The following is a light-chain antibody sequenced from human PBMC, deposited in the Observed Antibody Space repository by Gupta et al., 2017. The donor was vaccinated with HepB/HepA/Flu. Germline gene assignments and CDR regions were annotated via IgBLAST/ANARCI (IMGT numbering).Light chain of an antibody. Sequence: QPVQTPSSSASASLGSSVRLTCTLSSGHSSYIIAWHQQQPGKAPRYVMKLEGSGRYNKGSVVPDRFSGSSSGAVHYLTISNLQHEDDADYYCETWYSNTHSYVFGTGTKVTVL. CDR1: SGHSSYI. CDR3: ETWYSNTHSYV. CDR2: LEGSGRY. V-gene: IGLV4-60*02. J-gene: IGLJ1*01.